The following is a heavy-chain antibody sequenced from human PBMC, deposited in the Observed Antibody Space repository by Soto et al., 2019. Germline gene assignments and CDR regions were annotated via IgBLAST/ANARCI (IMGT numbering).Heavy chain of an antibody. V-gene: IGHV4-4*02. D-gene: IGHD6-13*01. J-gene: IGHJ6*02. Sequence: QVQLQESGPGLVKPSGTLSLTCAVSGGSISSSNWWSWVRQPPGKGLEWIGVIYHSGSTNYHPSLKSRVTISVDKSKNQFSLKLSSVTAADTAVYYCARVVVPAAGGPGKDGMDVWGQGTTVTVSS. CDR3: ARVVVPAAGGPGKDGMDV. CDR1: GGSISSSNW. CDR2: IYHSGST.